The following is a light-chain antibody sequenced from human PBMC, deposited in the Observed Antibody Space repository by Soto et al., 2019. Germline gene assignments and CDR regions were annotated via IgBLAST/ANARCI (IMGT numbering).Light chain of an antibody. CDR2: GAS. CDR3: QQRTNWPPYLT. Sequence: EIVMTQSPATLSVSPGERATLSCRASQSVSSNLAWYQQKPGQAPRLLIYGASTRATGIPARFSGSGSGTEFTLTISSLEPEDFAIYYCQQRTNWPPYLTFGGGTKVDIK. CDR1: QSVSSN. V-gene: IGKV3-15*01. J-gene: IGKJ4*01.